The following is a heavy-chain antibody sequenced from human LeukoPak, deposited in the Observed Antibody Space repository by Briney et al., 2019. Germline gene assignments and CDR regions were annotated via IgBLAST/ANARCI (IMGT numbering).Heavy chain of an antibody. CDR1: GGSISSGSYY. D-gene: IGHD1-26*01. J-gene: IGHJ4*02. CDR3: ARLGVGATDFDY. Sequence: PSETLSLTCTVSGGSISSGSYYWSWIRQPAGKGLEWIGRIYTSGSTNYNPSLKSRVTISVDTSKNQFSLKLSSVTAADTAVYYCARLGVGATDFDYWGQGTLVTVSS. CDR2: IYTSGST. V-gene: IGHV4-61*02.